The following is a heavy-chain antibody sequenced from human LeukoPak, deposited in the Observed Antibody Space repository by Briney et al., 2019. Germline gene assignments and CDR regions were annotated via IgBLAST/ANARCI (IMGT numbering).Heavy chain of an antibody. D-gene: IGHD3-22*01. CDR3: ARDPLGYDSSGYPLDY. Sequence: ASVKVSCKASGYTFTAYYMHWVRQAPGQGLEWMGWINPNSGGTNYAQKFQGRVTMTRDTSISTAYMELSRLRSDDTAVYYCARDPLGYDSSGYPLDYWGQGTLVTVSS. CDR2: INPNSGGT. V-gene: IGHV1-2*02. J-gene: IGHJ4*02. CDR1: GYTFTAYY.